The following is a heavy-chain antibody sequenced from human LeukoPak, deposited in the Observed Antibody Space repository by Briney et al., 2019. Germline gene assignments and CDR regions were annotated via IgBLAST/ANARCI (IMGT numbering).Heavy chain of an antibody. V-gene: IGHV3-23*01. D-gene: IGHD2-2*02. CDR3: AKDLCSSTSCYRSPSRDY. Sequence: GGSLRLSCAASGFTFSSYAMSWVRQAPGKGLEWVSGIRGSGTTTYYADSVKGRFTVSRDNSKNTLYLQMNSLRAEDTAVYYCAKDLCSSTSCYRSPSRDYWGQGTLVTVSS. CDR1: GFTFSSYA. J-gene: IGHJ4*02. CDR2: IRGSGTTT.